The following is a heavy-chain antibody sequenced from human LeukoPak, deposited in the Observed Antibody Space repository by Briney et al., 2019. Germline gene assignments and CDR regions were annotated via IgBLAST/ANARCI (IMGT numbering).Heavy chain of an antibody. V-gene: IGHV4-38-2*02. J-gene: IGHJ4*02. CDR3: ARHTDDSAPFGY. CDR1: GYSISSGYY. CDR2: IYHIGST. D-gene: IGHD3-22*01. Sequence: SETLSLTCTDSGYSISSGYYWGWIRQPPGKGLEWIGSIYHIGSTYYNPSLKSRVTISVDTSKNQFSLKLSSVTAADTAVYYCARHTDDSAPFGYWGQGTLVTVSS.